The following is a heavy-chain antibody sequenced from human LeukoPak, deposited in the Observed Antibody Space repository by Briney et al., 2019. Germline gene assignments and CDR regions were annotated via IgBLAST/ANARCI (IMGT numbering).Heavy chain of an antibody. V-gene: IGHV1-18*04. CDR3: ARDGPHYYDSSAYFDY. D-gene: IGHD3-22*01. CDR2: ISAYNGNT. Sequence: GASVKVSCKASGYAFTGYYMQRVREAPGQGLEWMGWISAYNGNTNYARKLQGRVTMTTDTSTSTAYMELRSLRSDDTAVYYCARDGPHYYDSSAYFDYWGQGTLVTVSS. CDR1: GYAFTGYY. J-gene: IGHJ4*02.